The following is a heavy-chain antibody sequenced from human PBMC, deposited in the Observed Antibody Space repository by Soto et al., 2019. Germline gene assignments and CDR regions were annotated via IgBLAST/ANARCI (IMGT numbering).Heavy chain of an antibody. CDR2: IIPIFGST. J-gene: IGHJ6*02. CDR1: GGTFSNYA. CDR3: ARGLRPPSISIYYYALDV. D-gene: IGHD4-17*01. Sequence: QVQLEQSGAEVRKPGSSVKVSCKTSGGTFSNYAMSWVRQAPGQGLEWLGGIIPIFGSTDYAQKLRGRVTIAAYESTSTAYMELSGLTSADTAVYYCARGLRPPSISIYYYALDVWGQGTTVTVSS. V-gene: IGHV1-69*01.